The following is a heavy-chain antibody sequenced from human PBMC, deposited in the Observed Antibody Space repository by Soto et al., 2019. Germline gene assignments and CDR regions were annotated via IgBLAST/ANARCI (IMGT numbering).Heavy chain of an antibody. Sequence: ASVKVSCKASGYTFNSHGISWVRQAPGHGLEWMGWISACNGNTNYAQKLQGRVIMTTDTSTSTAYMDLRSLRSDDTAVYYCARGTSTTWYEPLDFWGQGTLVTVSS. D-gene: IGHD6-13*01. J-gene: IGHJ4*02. CDR2: ISACNGNT. CDR3: ARGTSTTWYEPLDF. CDR1: GYTFNSHG. V-gene: IGHV1-18*04.